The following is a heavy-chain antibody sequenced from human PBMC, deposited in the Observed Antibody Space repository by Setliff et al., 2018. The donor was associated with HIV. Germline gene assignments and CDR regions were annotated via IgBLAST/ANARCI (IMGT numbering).Heavy chain of an antibody. CDR3: ARGGPFLPFYFNF. CDR2: INAGNGDT. V-gene: IGHV1-3*01. J-gene: IGHJ4*02. CDR1: GYIFTNYV. D-gene: IGHD3-16*01. Sequence: ASVKVSCKASGYIFTNYVIHWVRQAPGQRLEWLGWINAGNGDTRYSQKFQGRIYITRDTSATTVYMELSRLRSEDTGLYYCARGGPFLPFYFNFWGQGTLVTGLL.